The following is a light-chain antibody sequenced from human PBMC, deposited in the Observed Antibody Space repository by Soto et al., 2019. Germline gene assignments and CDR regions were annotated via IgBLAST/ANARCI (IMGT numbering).Light chain of an antibody. CDR2: GAS. Sequence: ERVMPKSPATVSVSPGERVSLSCRASQDIRSSLAWYQQKPGQAPRLLIYGASIRATGVPATFSGSGSGTEFTLSISSLQSEHLGVYYCQQDSSWPLTFGGGTKVDI. J-gene: IGKJ4*01. CDR3: QQDSSWPLT. V-gene: IGKV3-15*01. CDR1: QDIRSS.